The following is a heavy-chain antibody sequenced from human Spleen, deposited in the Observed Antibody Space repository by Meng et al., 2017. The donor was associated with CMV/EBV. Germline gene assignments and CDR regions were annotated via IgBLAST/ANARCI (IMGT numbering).Heavy chain of an antibody. CDR3: AKFPDRRDTGF. CDR1: GASITSGTRY. Sequence: GSLSLTCSVSGASITSGTRYWGWIRQPPGKGLEWIGSIYSGGQTFYSPSLRSRLTLAVDTPKNQFSLKMTSVTAADTAVYFCAKFPDRRDTGFWGRGALVTVSS. V-gene: IGHV4-39*01. D-gene: IGHD1-14*01. J-gene: IGHJ4*02. CDR2: IYSGGQT.